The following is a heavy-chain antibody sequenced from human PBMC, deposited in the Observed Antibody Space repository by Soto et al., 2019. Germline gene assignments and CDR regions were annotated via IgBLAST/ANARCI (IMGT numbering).Heavy chain of an antibody. Sequence: GESLKISCQASGYSFTTYWIAWVRQTPGRGLEWMGIIYPGDSEIKYSPSFDGQVTFSVDKSTSTAYLQWIGLKTSDTGMNFCARSPAGNSLARFDFWGQGSLVTVSS. CDR3: ARSPAGNSLARFDF. J-gene: IGHJ4*02. V-gene: IGHV5-51*01. CDR2: IYPGDSEI. CDR1: GYSFTTYW. D-gene: IGHD2-21*01.